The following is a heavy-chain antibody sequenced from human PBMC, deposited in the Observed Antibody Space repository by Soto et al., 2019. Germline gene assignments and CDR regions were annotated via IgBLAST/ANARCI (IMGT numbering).Heavy chain of an antibody. CDR2: IHPSFGAP. V-gene: IGHV1-69*06. CDR3: ATYSDDAFDI. CDR1: GGTFSSFT. J-gene: IGHJ3*02. D-gene: IGHD5-12*01. Sequence: QVQLVQSGPEVNKPGSSVKVSCKASGGTFSSFTINWVRQDPGQGLQWMGGIHPSFGAPNYAQNFQGRVTITADKSTTTAYMELSSLRSEDTAVYFCATYSDDAFDIWGEGTMVTVSS.